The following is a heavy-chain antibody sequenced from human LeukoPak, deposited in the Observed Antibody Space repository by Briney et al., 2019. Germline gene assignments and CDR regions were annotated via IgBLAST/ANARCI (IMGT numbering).Heavy chain of an antibody. J-gene: IGHJ6*02. CDR1: GVSISSYY. CDR3: ARGAYYDSSGYYSGPYYYYGMDV. Sequence: SETLSLTCAVSGVSISSYYWSWIRQPPGKGLEWIGEINHSGSTNYNPSLKSRVTISVDTSKNQFSLKLSSVTAADTAVYYCARGAYYDSSGYYSGPYYYYGMDVWGQGTTVTVSS. CDR2: INHSGST. D-gene: IGHD3-22*01. V-gene: IGHV4-34*01.